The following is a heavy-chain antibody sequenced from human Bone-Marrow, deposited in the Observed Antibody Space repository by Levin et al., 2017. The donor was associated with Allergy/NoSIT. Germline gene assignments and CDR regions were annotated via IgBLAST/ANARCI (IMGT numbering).Heavy chain of an antibody. CDR3: ARTLVSTGLVDWFDP. D-gene: IGHD5-12*01. CDR1: GGSINSGAYY. V-gene: IGHV4-31*03. Sequence: SETLSLTCTVSGGSINSGAYYWSWIRQHPGKGLEWIGYIFYRGSTYYNPSLKSRITISIDTSKTKFSLKLSSMTAADTAVYYCARTLVSTGLVDWFDPWGQGTLVTVSS. CDR2: IFYRGST. J-gene: IGHJ5*02.